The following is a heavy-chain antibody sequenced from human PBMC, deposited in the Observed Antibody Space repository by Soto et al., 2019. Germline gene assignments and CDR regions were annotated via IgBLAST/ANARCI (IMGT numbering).Heavy chain of an antibody. D-gene: IGHD6-13*01. CDR3: ARYSNYLGYGFDY. Sequence: QLQLQESGSGLVKPSQTLSLTCAVSGGSISSSGYSWSWVRQPPGKGLEWIGYIYHGGNTYYNPSLNSRVTISADRSKSQFSLRLSSVTAADTAVYYCARYSNYLGYGFDYWGQGSLVTVSS. V-gene: IGHV4-30-2*01. CDR1: GGSISSSGYS. CDR2: IYHGGNT. J-gene: IGHJ4*02.